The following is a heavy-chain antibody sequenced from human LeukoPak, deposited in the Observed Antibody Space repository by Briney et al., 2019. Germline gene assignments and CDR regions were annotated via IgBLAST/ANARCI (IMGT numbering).Heavy chain of an antibody. J-gene: IGHJ6*02. CDR3: ARARYCANTICHIGGGLDV. D-gene: IGHD2-8*01. CDR2: IKQDGGAT. V-gene: IGHV3-7*04. Sequence: PGRSLRLSCAASGFPFTNNWITWVRQHPGKGLEWVATIKQDGGATYYVYSVKGRFSISRDNARDSVYLQMNILRAEGAAVYYCARARYCANTICHIGGGLDVWGPGTTVTVSS. CDR1: GFPFTNNW.